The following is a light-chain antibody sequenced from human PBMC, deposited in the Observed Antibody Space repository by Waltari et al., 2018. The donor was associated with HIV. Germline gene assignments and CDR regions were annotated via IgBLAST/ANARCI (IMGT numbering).Light chain of an antibody. CDR1: STNIGSNI. Sequence: QSVLTQPPSVSGTPGQNVTISCSGSSTNIGSNIVNWYQQVPEAAPKLLIYSNDQRPSGVPDRCSGSKSGTSASLAISGLQSADEADYYCAAWDDSLNGMFGGGTKLTV. V-gene: IGLV1-44*01. CDR3: AAWDDSLNGM. J-gene: IGLJ3*02. CDR2: SND.